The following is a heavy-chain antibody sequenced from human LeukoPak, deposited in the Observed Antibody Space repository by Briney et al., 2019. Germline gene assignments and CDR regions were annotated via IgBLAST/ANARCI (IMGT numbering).Heavy chain of an antibody. CDR3: ARDSGEAAAGTLDY. D-gene: IGHD6-13*01. J-gene: IGHJ4*02. Sequence: SVKVSCKPSGGTFSSYAISWVRQAPGQGLEWMGRIIPIFGTADYAQKFQGRVTITTDESTSTAYMELSSLRSEDTAVYYCARDSGEAAAGTLDYWGQGTLVTVSS. CDR2: IIPIFGTA. CDR1: GGTFSSYA. V-gene: IGHV1-69*05.